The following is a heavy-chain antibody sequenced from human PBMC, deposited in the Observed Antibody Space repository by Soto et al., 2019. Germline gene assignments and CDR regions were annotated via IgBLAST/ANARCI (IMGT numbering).Heavy chain of an antibody. CDR1: ASTFTGYT. V-gene: IGHV1-18*04. D-gene: IGHD4-17*01. CDR3: ARGTVTSGRWCGP. CDR2: ISSLNGNT. J-gene: IGHJ5*02. Sequence: QVHLVQSATEVKEPGASVKVSCKTSASTFTGYTINWVRQAPGQGLEWMGWISSLNGNTDYARKFQGRLTMPTNTSATTAYMELKNLRSDDTALYSCARGTVTSGRWCGPWGQGTLVTVSS.